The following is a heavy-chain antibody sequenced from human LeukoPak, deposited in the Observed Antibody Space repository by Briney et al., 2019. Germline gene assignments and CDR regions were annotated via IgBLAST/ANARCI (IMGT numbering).Heavy chain of an antibody. CDR2: IYYTGNT. V-gene: IGHV4-59*01. Sequence: SETLSLTCTVSGGSISSYYWSWIPQPPGKGLEWIGYIYYTGNTNYNPSLKSRVTISVDTSKNQFSLKLTSVTAADTAVYFCARGYSATYGRFDPWGQGTLVTVSS. CDR1: GGSISSYY. D-gene: IGHD1-26*01. CDR3: ARGYSATYGRFDP. J-gene: IGHJ5*02.